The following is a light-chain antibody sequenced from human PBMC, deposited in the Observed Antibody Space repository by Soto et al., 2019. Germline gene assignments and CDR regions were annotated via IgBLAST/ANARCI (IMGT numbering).Light chain of an antibody. J-gene: IGKJ4*01. Sequence: EIVLTQSPATLSLSPGERATLSCRASQSVSSYLAWYQQKPGQAPRLLIYDASNRATGIPARFSGSGSGTDFTHTISSLEPEDLAVYYCQQRSNWPLTFGGGTKVVIK. CDR3: QQRSNWPLT. V-gene: IGKV3-11*01. CDR2: DAS. CDR1: QSVSSY.